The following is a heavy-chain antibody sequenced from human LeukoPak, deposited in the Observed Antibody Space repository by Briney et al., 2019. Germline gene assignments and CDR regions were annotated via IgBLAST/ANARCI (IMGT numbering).Heavy chain of an antibody. J-gene: IGHJ3*02. Sequence: GGSLTLSCAASGFTFSSYWMSWVRQAPGKGLEWVANIKQDGSEKYYVDSVKGRFTISRDNAKNSLYLQMDSLRAEDTAVYYCASGIRVATYYYGSGSYGNDAFDIWGQGTMVTVSS. CDR3: ASGIRVATYYYGSGSYGNDAFDI. CDR1: GFTFSSYW. D-gene: IGHD3-10*01. V-gene: IGHV3-7*01. CDR2: IKQDGSEK.